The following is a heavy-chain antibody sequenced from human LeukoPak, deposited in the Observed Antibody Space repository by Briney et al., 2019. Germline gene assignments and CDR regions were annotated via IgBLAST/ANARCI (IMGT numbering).Heavy chain of an antibody. J-gene: IGHJ4*02. D-gene: IGHD6-19*01. CDR3: ALLAVASDFDY. CDR1: GFTFSSYS. CDR2: IASSGTIK. V-gene: IGHV3-48*04. Sequence: GGSLRLSCAASGFTFSSYSMNWVRQATGKGLEWVANIASSGTIKYYADSVEGRFSISRDNAKNSLYLQMNSLRVEDTGFYYCALLAVASDFDYWGQGALVTVSS.